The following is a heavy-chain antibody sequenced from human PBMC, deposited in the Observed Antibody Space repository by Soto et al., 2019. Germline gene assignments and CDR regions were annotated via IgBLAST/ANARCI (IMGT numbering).Heavy chain of an antibody. CDR1: GFTFSNFA. Sequence: EVQVLESGGGSVQPGGSLRLSCAASGFTFSNFAMSWVRHAPGKGLEWVSEITGSTGTTYYADSVRGRFIISRDNSQKTLHLQMNSLRPEDTAVYYCAKDTSSSPYYLDVWGKGTTVTVSS. V-gene: IGHV3-23*01. D-gene: IGHD2-2*01. J-gene: IGHJ6*03. CDR2: ITGSTGTT. CDR3: AKDTSSSPYYLDV.